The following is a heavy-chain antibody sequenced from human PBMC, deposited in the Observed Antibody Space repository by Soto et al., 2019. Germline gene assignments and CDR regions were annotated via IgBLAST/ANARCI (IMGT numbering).Heavy chain of an antibody. D-gene: IGHD1-26*01. Sequence: EVQLVESGGGLVQPGGSLRLSCEASGYTFSDHYMDWVRQAPGKGLEWVGRTRNKAGNYATEYAASVKGRFTMSRDESKNSLDLQMNSLKNEDTAVYYCIGRSLGASEFAYWGQGILVTVSS. J-gene: IGHJ4*01. CDR1: GYTFSDHY. CDR2: TRNKAGNYAT. V-gene: IGHV3-72*01. CDR3: IGRSLGASEFAY.